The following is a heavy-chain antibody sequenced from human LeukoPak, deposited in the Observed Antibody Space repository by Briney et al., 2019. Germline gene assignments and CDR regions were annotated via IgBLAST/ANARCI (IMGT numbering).Heavy chain of an antibody. Sequence: SETLSLTCTFSGGSISSYYWSWIRQPPGKGLEWIGYIYYGGNTNYNPSLKSRVTISIDTSKKQFSLQLTSVTAADTAVYYCATQTITTAGLLDYWGQGTLVTVSS. V-gene: IGHV4-59*08. CDR2: IYYGGNT. CDR1: GGSISSYY. CDR3: ATQTITTAGLLDY. J-gene: IGHJ4*02. D-gene: IGHD6-13*01.